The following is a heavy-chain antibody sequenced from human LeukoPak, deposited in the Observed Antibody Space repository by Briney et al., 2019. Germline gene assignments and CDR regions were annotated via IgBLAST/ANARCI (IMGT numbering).Heavy chain of an antibody. Sequence: GGSLRLSCAASGFTFSSYSMNWVRQAPGKGLEWVSSISSSRSYKYYADSVRGRFTISRDNAKNSMYLQMNSLRAEDTAVYYCVRGGLYHYSGTSGDYWGQGTLVTVSS. V-gene: IGHV3-21*06. D-gene: IGHD1-26*01. CDR3: VRGGLYHYSGTSGDY. CDR1: GFTFSSYS. J-gene: IGHJ4*02. CDR2: ISSSRSYK.